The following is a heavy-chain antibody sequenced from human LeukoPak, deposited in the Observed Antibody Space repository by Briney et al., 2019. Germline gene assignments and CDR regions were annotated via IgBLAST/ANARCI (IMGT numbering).Heavy chain of an antibody. D-gene: IGHD6-13*01. J-gene: IGHJ4*02. Sequence: GGSLRLSCAASGFTFSSYWMSWVRQAPGKGLEWVANIKQDGSEKYYVDSVKGRFTISRDNDKNSLYLQMNSLRAEDTAVYYCAREKRYSSSWYPVDYWGQGTLVTVSS. V-gene: IGHV3-7*01. CDR2: IKQDGSEK. CDR3: AREKRYSSSWYPVDY. CDR1: GFTFSSYW.